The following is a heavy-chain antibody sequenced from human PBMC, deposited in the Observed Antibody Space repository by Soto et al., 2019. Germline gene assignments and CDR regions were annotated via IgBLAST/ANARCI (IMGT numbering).Heavy chain of an antibody. J-gene: IGHJ4*02. CDR1: RHTFTRYY. CDR3: ASSSWYFDY. CDR2: ISAYNGNT. D-gene: IGHD6-13*01. V-gene: IGHV1-18*04. Sequence: ASVKVSCKASRHTFTRYYMHWVRQAPGQGLERMGWISAYNGNTNYAQKLQGRVTMTTDTSTSTAYMELRSLRSDDTAVYYCASSSWYFDYWGQGTLVTVSS.